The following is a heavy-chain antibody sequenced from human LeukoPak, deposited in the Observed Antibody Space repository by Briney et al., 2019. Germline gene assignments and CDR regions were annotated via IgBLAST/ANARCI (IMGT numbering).Heavy chain of an antibody. Sequence: SETLSLTCAVYGGSFSGYYWSWIRQPPGKGLEWIGEINHSGSTNYNSSLKSRVTISVDTSKNQFSLKLSSVTAADTAVYYCARQHPAAPYNWFDPWGQGTLVTVSS. V-gene: IGHV4-34*01. D-gene: IGHD2-2*01. CDR3: ARQHPAAPYNWFDP. CDR2: INHSGST. J-gene: IGHJ5*02. CDR1: GGSFSGYY.